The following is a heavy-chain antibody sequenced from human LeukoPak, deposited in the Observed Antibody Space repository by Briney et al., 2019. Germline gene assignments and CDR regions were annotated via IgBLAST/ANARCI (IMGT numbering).Heavy chain of an antibody. D-gene: IGHD3-22*01. V-gene: IGHV3-30*03. CDR3: EVYDSSGDGDAFDI. J-gene: IGHJ3*02. CDR2: ISYDGSNK. CDR1: GFTFSSYG. Sequence: PGGSLRLSCAASGFTFSSYGMPWVRQAPGKGLEWVAVISYDGSNKYYADSVKGRFTISRDNSKNTLYLQMNSLRAEDTAVYYCEVYDSSGDGDAFDIWGQGTMVTVSS.